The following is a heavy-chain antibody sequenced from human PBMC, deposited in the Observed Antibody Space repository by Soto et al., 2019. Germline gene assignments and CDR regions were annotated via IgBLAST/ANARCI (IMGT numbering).Heavy chain of an antibody. V-gene: IGHV3-9*01. CDR1: GFTFDDYA. CDR2: ISWNSGSI. Sequence: PGGSLRLSCAASGFTFDDYAMHWVRQAPGKGLEWVSGISWNSGSIGYADSVKGRFTISRDNAKNSLYLQMNSLRAEDTALYYCAKDHYDFWSGYSDYWGQGTLVTVSS. CDR3: AKDHYDFWSGYSDY. D-gene: IGHD3-3*01. J-gene: IGHJ4*02.